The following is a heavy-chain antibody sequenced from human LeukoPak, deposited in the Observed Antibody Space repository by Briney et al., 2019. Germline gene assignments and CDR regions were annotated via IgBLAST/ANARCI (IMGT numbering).Heavy chain of an antibody. CDR1: GFTFDNYA. J-gene: IGHJ4*02. CDR2: INGNSGST. Sequence: AGGSLRLSCAASGFTFDNYAMHWVRQAPGKGLEWVSLINGNSGSTKYANSVKGRFTISRDNSKNSLYLQMNGLRTEDAGLYYCARGRGSGSYLVDYLGQGTLVTVSS. D-gene: IGHD3-10*01. V-gene: IGHV3-43*02. CDR3: ARGRGSGSYLVDY.